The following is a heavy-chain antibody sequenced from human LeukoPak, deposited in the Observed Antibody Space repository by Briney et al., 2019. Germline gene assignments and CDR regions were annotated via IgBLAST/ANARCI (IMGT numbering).Heavy chain of an antibody. V-gene: IGHV1-69*05. CDR1: GCTFSSYA. CDR2: IIPIFGTA. D-gene: IGHD4-17*01. CDR3: ARDRGYGDYGPFDY. Sequence: ASVKVSCKASGCTFSSYAISWVRQAPGQGLECIGRIIPIFGTAIYAQKFQGRVTITTDESTSTAYMELSSLRSEDTAVYYCARDRGYGDYGPFDYWGQGTLVTVSS. J-gene: IGHJ4*02.